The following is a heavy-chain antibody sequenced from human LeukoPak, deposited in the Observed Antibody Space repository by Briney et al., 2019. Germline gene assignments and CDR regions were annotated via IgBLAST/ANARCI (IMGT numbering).Heavy chain of an antibody. Sequence: SETLSLTCAVYGGSFSGYYWSWIRQPPGKGLEWIGEINHSGSTNYNPSLKSRVTISVDTSKNQFSLKLSSVTAADTAVYYCATRYYYGSGSYYSVLDYWGQGTLVTVSS. CDR1: GGSFSGYY. V-gene: IGHV4-34*01. CDR3: ATRYYYGSGSYYSVLDY. CDR2: INHSGST. J-gene: IGHJ4*02. D-gene: IGHD3-10*01.